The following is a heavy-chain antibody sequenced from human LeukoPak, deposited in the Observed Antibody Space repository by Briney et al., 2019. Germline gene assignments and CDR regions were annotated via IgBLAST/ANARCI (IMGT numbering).Heavy chain of an antibody. J-gene: IGHJ4*02. CDR1: GFTFSSYA. D-gene: IGHD5-18*01. V-gene: IGHV3-23*01. CDR3: ARGNGYNYAYYLDY. CDR2: ISGSGGST. Sequence: GGSLRLSCAASGFTFSSYAMSWVRHAPGKGLEWVSVISGSGGSTYHADSAKGRFTISRDNSKNTLYLQMNSLSADDTAVYYCARGNGYNYAYYLDYWGEGTLVTVSS.